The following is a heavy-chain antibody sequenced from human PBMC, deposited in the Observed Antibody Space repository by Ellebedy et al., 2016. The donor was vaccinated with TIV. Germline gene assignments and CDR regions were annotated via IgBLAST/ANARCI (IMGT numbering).Heavy chain of an antibody. Sequence: ASVKVSXXASGYTFTSYGISWVRQAPGQGLEWMGWISAYNGNTNYAQKLQGRVTMTTDTSTSTAYMELRSLRSDDTAVYYCARDARPLDRYCSSTSCYKGWFDPWGQGTLVTVFS. CDR2: ISAYNGNT. D-gene: IGHD2-2*02. V-gene: IGHV1-18*01. CDR1: GYTFTSYG. J-gene: IGHJ5*02. CDR3: ARDARPLDRYCSSTSCYKGWFDP.